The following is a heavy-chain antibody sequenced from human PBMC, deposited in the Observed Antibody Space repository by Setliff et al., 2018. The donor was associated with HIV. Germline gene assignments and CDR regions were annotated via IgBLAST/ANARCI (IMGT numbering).Heavy chain of an antibody. CDR3: ARVGLSYRFDY. Sequence: KTSETLSLTCTVSGGSISNHYWSWIRQPPGKGLEWIGYIYHSGNTNYNPSLKSRVTLSIATSKNQFSLKLSSVTAADTAVYYCARVGLSYRFDYWGQGTLVTVSS. J-gene: IGHJ4*02. CDR2: IYHSGNT. CDR1: GGSISNHY. D-gene: IGHD3-16*02. V-gene: IGHV4-59*11.